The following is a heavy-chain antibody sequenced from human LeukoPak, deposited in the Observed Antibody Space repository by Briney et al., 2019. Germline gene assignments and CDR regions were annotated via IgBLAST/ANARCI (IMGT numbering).Heavy chain of an antibody. CDR2: IYYSGST. D-gene: IGHD2-2*01. J-gene: IGHJ6*03. CDR1: GGSISSYY. CDR3: ARLVVVPAATDASYYYYMDV. Sequence: SETLSLTCTVSGGSISSYYWSWIRQPPGKGLEWIGYIYYSGSTNYNPSLKSRVTISVDTSKNQFSLELSSVTAADTAVYYCARLVVVPAATDASYYYYMDVWGKGTTVTVSS. V-gene: IGHV4-59*08.